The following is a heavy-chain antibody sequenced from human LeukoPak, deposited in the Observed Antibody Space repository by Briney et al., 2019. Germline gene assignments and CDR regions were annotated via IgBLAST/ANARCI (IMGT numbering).Heavy chain of an antibody. Sequence: PGGSLRLSCAASGFTFSSYAMSWVRQAPGKGLEWVSAISGSGGSTYYADSVKGRFTISRDNSKNTLYLQMNSLRAEDTAVYYCAKDRGGAIVATTDFGYWGQGTLVTVSS. CDR3: AKDRGGAIVATTDFGY. V-gene: IGHV3-23*01. J-gene: IGHJ4*02. D-gene: IGHD5-12*01. CDR2: ISGSGGST. CDR1: GFTFSSYA.